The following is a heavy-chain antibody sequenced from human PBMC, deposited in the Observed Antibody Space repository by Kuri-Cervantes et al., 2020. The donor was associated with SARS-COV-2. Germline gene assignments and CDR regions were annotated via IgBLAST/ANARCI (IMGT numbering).Heavy chain of an antibody. D-gene: IGHD4-17*01. CDR1: GFTFSSYS. CDR3: ARDGVKDDYGFSSY. J-gene: IGHJ4*02. Sequence: AGSLRPSCAASGFTFSSYSMNWVRQAPGKGLEWVSYISSSSSTIYYADSVKGRFTISRDNAKNSLYLQMNSQRDEDTAVYYCARDGVKDDYGFSSYWGQGTLVTVSS. CDR2: ISSSSSTI. V-gene: IGHV3-48*02.